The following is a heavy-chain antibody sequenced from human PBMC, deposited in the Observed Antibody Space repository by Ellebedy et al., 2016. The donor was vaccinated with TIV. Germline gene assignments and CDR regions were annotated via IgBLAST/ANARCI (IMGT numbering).Heavy chain of an antibody. CDR1: GYTFTSYY. CDR3: ARGDNYYYDSSGHYYTY. Sequence: ASVKVSCKASGYTFTSYYFYWVRQAPGQGLEWMGIINPTTGNSNYAQKFQGRVTMTRDTSTRTVYMELSSLRSEDTAVYYCARGDNYYYDSSGHYYTYWGQGTLVTVSS. D-gene: IGHD3-22*01. V-gene: IGHV1-46*01. J-gene: IGHJ4*02. CDR2: INPTTGNS.